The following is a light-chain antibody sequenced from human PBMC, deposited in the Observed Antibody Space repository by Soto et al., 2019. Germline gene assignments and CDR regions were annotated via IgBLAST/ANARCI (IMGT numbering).Light chain of an antibody. J-gene: IGKJ3*01. CDR3: QQSFNTPFT. CDR2: AAS. CDR1: QTAASY. Sequence: IQMTQSPSSLSASVGDRVTITCGASQTAASYLNWYQQRPGKAPKLLIRAASRLESGVPARFSGSGSGTAFTLTISSLQPEDVATYYCQQSFNTPFTFGPGTKVDV. V-gene: IGKV1-39*01.